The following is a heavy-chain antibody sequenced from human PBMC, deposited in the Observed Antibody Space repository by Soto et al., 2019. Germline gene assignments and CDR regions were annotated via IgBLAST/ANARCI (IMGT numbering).Heavy chain of an antibody. Sequence: QVHLQQWGAGLLKPSETLSLTCAVYRGSFSGYFWSWIRQPPGKGPEWIGEINHSGSTNYNPSLKSRVTISVDTSKNQVSLKLSSVTAADTAVYYCAAGAYGDYFYFDNWGQGTLVTVSS. J-gene: IGHJ4*02. CDR2: INHSGST. V-gene: IGHV4-34*01. CDR3: AAGAYGDYFYFDN. D-gene: IGHD4-17*01. CDR1: RGSFSGYF.